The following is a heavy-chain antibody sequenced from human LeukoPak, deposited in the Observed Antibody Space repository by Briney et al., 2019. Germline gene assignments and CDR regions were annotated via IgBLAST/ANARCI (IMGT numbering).Heavy chain of an antibody. D-gene: IGHD3-9*01. V-gene: IGHV1-46*01. CDR1: GYTFTSYF. Sequence: ASVTVSCKASGYTFTSYFIYWVRQAPGQGLEWMGIINPTGGGSTNYAQKFQGRVTITADESTSTAYMELSSLRSEDTAVYYCARDPDLYDILTGYYIYYYYGMDVWGQGTTVTVSS. CDR2: INPTGGGST. CDR3: ARDPDLYDILTGYYIYYYYGMDV. J-gene: IGHJ6*02.